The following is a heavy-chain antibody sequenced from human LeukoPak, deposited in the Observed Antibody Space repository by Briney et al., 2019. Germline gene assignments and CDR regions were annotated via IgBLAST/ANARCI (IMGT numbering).Heavy chain of an antibody. V-gene: IGHV3-33*06. Sequence: GGSLRLSCAASGFTFCSYGMHWVCEAPGKGLEWVSVIWYDGSNKYYADSVKGRFTISRDNSKNTLYLQMNSLRAEDTAVYYCAKDDYYDSSGYLDYWGQGTLVTVSS. CDR1: GFTFCSYG. D-gene: IGHD3-22*01. J-gene: IGHJ4*02. CDR3: AKDDYYDSSGYLDY. CDR2: IWYDGSNK.